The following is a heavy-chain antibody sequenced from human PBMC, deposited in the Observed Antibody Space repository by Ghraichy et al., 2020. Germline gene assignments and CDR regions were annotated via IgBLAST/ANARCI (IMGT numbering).Heavy chain of an antibody. V-gene: IGHV3-7*01. D-gene: IGHD6-13*01. CDR3: ARGGCGSNCYYYYGMDV. J-gene: IGHJ6*02. Sequence: GGSLRLSCAASGFTFSSYWMSWVRQAPGKGLEWVANIKQDGSEKYYVDSVKGRFTISRDNAKNSLYLQMISLRAEDTAVYYCARGGCGSNCYYYYGMDVWGQGTTVTVSS. CDR2: IKQDGSEK. CDR1: GFTFSSYW.